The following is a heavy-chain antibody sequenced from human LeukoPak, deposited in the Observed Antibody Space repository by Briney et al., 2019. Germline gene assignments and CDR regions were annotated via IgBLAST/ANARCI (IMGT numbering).Heavy chain of an antibody. J-gene: IGHJ4*03. CDR2: IDPHGSET. V-gene: IGHV3-7*01. Sequence: GGSLRLSCAASGFSFSNYCMSCVRQAPGKGLEWVANIDPHGSETQYVGSVKGRFTTFRDNAKNSLYVQMNSLRAEDTAIYYCARIWYFGDNNWRYFDYWGQGTLVTVAS. CDR1: GFSFSNYC. CDR3: ARIWYFGDNNWRYFDY. D-gene: IGHD1-1*01.